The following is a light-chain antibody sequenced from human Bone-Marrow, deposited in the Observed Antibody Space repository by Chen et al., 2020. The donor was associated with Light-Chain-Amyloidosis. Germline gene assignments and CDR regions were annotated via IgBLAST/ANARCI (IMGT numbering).Light chain of an antibody. CDR3: AAWDDSLSGPV. J-gene: IGLJ3*02. V-gene: IGLV1-47*01. Sequence: QSLLTHPPSASGTPGQRVTLSCSGSSSNIGSNYVYWYQQPPGTAPKLLIYRNNQRPSGVPDRFSGSKSGTSASLAISGLRSEDEADYYCAAWDDSLSGPVFGGGTKLTVL. CDR1: SSNIGSNY. CDR2: RNN.